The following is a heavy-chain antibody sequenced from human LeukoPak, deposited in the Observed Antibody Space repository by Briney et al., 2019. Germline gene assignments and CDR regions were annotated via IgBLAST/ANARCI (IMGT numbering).Heavy chain of an antibody. J-gene: IGHJ4*02. V-gene: IGHV1-2*02. Sequence: ASVKVSCKASGYTFTGYYMHWVRQAPGQGLEWMGWINPNSGGTNYAQKFQGRVTMTRDTSISTDYMELSRLRSDDTAVYYCARGGLREGSSGYYFNWGQGTLVTVSS. CDR1: GYTFTGYY. D-gene: IGHD3-22*01. CDR3: ARGGLREGSSGYYFN. CDR2: INPNSGGT.